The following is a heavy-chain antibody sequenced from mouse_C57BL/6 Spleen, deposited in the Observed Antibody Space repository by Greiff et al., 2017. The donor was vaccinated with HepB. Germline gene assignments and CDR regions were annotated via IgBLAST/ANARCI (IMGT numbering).Heavy chain of an antibody. J-gene: IGHJ2*01. CDR3: ARVGLGDFDY. CDR1: GYSITSGYY. V-gene: IGHV3-6*01. D-gene: IGHD4-1*01. Sequence: EVKLQESGPGLVKPSQSLSLTCSVTGYSITSGYYWNWIRQFPGNKLEWMGYISYDGSNNYNPSLKNRISITRDTSKNQFFLKLNSVTTEDTATYYCARVGLGDFDYWGQGTTLTVSS. CDR2: ISYDGSN.